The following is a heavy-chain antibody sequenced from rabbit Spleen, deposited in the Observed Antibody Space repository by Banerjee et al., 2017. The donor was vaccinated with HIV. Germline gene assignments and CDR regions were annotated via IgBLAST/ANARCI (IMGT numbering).Heavy chain of an antibody. Sequence: QEQLVESGGGLVQPGASLTLTCIASGFSFSSSHYMCWVRQAPGKGLEWIACIYAGSTGSTYPATWAKSRFTISKTSSTTVTLQMTSLTAADTATYFCARDTGSSFSSYGMDLWGPGTLVTVS. CDR1: GFSFSSSHY. D-gene: IGHD8-1*01. CDR3: ARDTGSSFSSYGMDL. V-gene: IGHV1S45*01. CDR2: IYAGSTGST. J-gene: IGHJ6*01.